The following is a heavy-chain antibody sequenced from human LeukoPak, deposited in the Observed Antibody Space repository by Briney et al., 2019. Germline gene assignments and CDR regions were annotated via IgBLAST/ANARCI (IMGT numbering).Heavy chain of an antibody. Sequence: GASVKVSCKASGYTFTGYYMHWVRQAPGQGLEWMGWISAYNGNTNYAQKLQGRVTMTTDTSTSTAYMELRSLRSDDTAVYYCASDSTGTTSWFDPWGQGTLVTVSS. D-gene: IGHD1-7*01. V-gene: IGHV1-18*04. J-gene: IGHJ5*02. CDR1: GYTFTGYY. CDR3: ASDSTGTTSWFDP. CDR2: ISAYNGNT.